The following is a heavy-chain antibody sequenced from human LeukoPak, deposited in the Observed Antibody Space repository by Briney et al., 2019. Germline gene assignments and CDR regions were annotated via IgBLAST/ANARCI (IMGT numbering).Heavy chain of an antibody. D-gene: IGHD3-22*01. V-gene: IGHV1-18*01. CDR3: ARAAPYYYDSSGYCDS. CDR2: ISAYNGNT. Sequence: HGASVKVSCKASGYTFTSYGISWVRQAPGQGLEWMGWISAYNGNTNYAPTLQGRGTMTTDTSTSTAYMELRSLRSDDTAVYYCARAAPYYYDSSGYCDSWGQGTLVTVSS. CDR1: GYTFTSYG. J-gene: IGHJ5*01.